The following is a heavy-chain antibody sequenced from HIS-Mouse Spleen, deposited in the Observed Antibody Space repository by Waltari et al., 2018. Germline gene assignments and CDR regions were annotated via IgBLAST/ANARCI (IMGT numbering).Heavy chain of an antibody. D-gene: IGHD6-13*01. CDR1: GGSISSSIYY. CDR3: AREIPYSSSWYDWYFDL. CDR2: IYYSGST. V-gene: IGHV4-39*07. Sequence: QLQLQESGPGLVKPPETLSLTCTASGGSISSSIYYWGWIRQPPGKGLEWIGSIYYSGSTYYNPSLKSRVTISVDTSKNQFSLKLSSVTAADTAVYYCAREIPYSSSWYDWYFDLWGRGTLVTVSS. J-gene: IGHJ2*01.